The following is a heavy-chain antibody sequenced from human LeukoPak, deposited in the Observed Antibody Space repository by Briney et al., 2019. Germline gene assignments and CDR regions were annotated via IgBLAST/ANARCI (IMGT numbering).Heavy chain of an antibody. Sequence: ASVKVSCKASGYTFTSYDINWVRQATGQGLEWMGWMNPNSGNTGYAQKFQGRVTMTRDTSISTAYMELSRLRSDDTAVYYCARVGVSSGLHYYYYMDVWGKGTTVTVSS. D-gene: IGHD6-19*01. CDR1: GYTFTSYD. CDR2: MNPNSGNT. CDR3: ARVGVSSGLHYYYYMDV. V-gene: IGHV1-8*01. J-gene: IGHJ6*03.